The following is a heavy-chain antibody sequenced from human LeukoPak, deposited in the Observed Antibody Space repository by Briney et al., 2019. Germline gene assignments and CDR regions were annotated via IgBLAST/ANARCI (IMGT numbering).Heavy chain of an antibody. J-gene: IGHJ4*02. CDR1: GFTFSSYG. CDR2: IWYDGSNK. CDR3: ARDPTPYYYDSSGYYLGY. Sequence: GGSLRLSCAASGFTFSSYGMHWVRQAPGKGLEWVAVIWYDGSNKYYADSVKGRFTISRDNSKNTLYLQMNSLRAEDTAVYYWARDPTPYYYDSSGYYLGYWGQGTLVTVSS. D-gene: IGHD3-22*01. V-gene: IGHV3-33*01.